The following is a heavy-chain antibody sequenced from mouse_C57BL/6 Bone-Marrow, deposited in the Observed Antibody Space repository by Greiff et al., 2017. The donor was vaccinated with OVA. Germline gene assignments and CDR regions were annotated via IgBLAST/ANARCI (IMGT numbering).Heavy chain of an antibody. Sequence: QVQLQQPGAELVRPGSSVKLSCKASGYTFTSYWMDWVKQRPGQGLEWIGNIYPSDSETHYNQKFKDKATLTVDKSSSTAYMQLSSLTSEDSAVYYCALYDYDGYYFDYWGQGTTLTVSS. CDR1: GYTFTSYW. V-gene: IGHV1-61*01. J-gene: IGHJ2*01. CDR2: IYPSDSET. CDR3: ALYDYDGYYFDY. D-gene: IGHD2-4*01.